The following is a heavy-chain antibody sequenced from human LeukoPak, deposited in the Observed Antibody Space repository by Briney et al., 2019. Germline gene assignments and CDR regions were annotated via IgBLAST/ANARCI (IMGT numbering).Heavy chain of an antibody. J-gene: IGHJ6*02. V-gene: IGHV3-30-3*01. CDR3: AGALYCGGDCYSARDYYYGMDV. CDR1: GFTFSGYA. Sequence: GGSLRLSCAASGFTFSGYAMHWVRQAPGKGLEWVAVITYDGSNKYYADSVKGRFTISRDNSKNTLYLQMNSLRAEDTAVYYCAGALYCGGDCYSARDYYYGMDVWGQGTKVTVSS. CDR2: ITYDGSNK. D-gene: IGHD2-21*02.